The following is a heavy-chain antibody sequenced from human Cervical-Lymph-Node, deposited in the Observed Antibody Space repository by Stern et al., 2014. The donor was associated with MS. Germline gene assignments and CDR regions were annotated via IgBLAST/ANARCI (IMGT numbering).Heavy chain of an antibody. D-gene: IGHD3-10*01. J-gene: IGHJ4*02. CDR3: ALGGFGHYFEY. V-gene: IGHV1-69*01. CDR1: GGTFSSSD. CDR2: IIPIIGTA. Sequence: QVQLVQSGAEVQKPPSSVKVSCRASGGTFSSSDISWVRQAPGQGLEWMGGIIPIIGTANYAQRYQGRVTITADESTSTAYMELSSLRSEDTAIYYCALGGFGHYFEYWGQGTLVTVSS.